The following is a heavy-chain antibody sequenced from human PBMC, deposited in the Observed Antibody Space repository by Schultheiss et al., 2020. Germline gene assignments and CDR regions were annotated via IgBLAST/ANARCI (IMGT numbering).Heavy chain of an antibody. CDR3: AREAYGSGSYIFDY. Sequence: SCAASGFTFSDHYMDWVRQAPGKGLEWVGRTRNKANSYTTEYAASVKGRFTISRDDSKNSLYLQMNSLKTEDTAVYYCAREAYGSGSYIFDYWGQGTLV. V-gene: IGHV3-72*01. CDR1: GFTFSDHY. D-gene: IGHD3-10*01. CDR2: TRNKANSYTT. J-gene: IGHJ4*02.